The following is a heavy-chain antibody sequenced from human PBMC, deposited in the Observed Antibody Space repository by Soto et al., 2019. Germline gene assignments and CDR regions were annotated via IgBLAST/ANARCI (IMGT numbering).Heavy chain of an antibody. V-gene: IGHV1-18*01. J-gene: IGHJ4*02. CDR2: ISGYNGNT. CDR1: GYTFSNYG. Sequence: QVQLVQSGAEVKKPGASVKVSCQASGYTFSNYGFSWVRQAPGQGLEWMGWISGYNGNTNYAERLQGRVTMTTDTSTRTAYRERKSLRYADTAGYYWAREGRLGNGGQGPPVPVPS. CDR3: AREGRLGN. D-gene: IGHD6-25*01.